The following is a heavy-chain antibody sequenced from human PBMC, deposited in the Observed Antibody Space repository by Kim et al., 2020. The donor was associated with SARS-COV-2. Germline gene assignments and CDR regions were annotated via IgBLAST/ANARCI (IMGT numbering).Heavy chain of an antibody. V-gene: IGHV4-61*01. D-gene: IGHD1-26*01. CDR1: GGSVSSGSYY. Sequence: SETLSLTCTVSGGSVSSGSYYWSWMRQPPGKGLEWIGYIYYSGSNNYNPSLKSRFTISVDTSKNQFSLKLSSVTAADTAVYYCARDRGSPGTIDYWGQGTLVTVSS. J-gene: IGHJ4*02. CDR3: ARDRGSPGTIDY. CDR2: IYYSGSN.